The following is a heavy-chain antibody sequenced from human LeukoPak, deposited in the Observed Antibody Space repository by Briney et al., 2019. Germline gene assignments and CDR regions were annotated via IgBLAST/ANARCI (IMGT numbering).Heavy chain of an antibody. V-gene: IGHV3-23*01. CDR2: ISGSGGST. CDR1: GFTFSSYA. D-gene: IGHD4-17*01. CDR3: AKTLTTVTKRYWYFDL. J-gene: IGHJ2*01. Sequence: LGGSLRLSCAASGFTFSSYAMSWVRQAPGKGLEWVSAISGSGGSTYYADSVKGRFTISRDNSKNTLYLQMNSLRAEDTAVYYCAKTLTTVTKRYWYFDLWGRGTLVTVSS.